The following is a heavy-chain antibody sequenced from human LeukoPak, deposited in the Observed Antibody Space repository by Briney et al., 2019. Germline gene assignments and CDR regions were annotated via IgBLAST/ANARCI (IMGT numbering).Heavy chain of an antibody. V-gene: IGHV3-48*01. Sequence: GGSLRLSCAASGFTFSSYSMNWVRQAPGKGLEWVSFISSSSGAIYYADSVKGRFTISRDNSKNTLYLQMSSLRAEDTAIYYCARYCSGASCYSGVDYWGQGTLVPVSS. CDR3: ARYCSGASCYSGVDY. J-gene: IGHJ4*02. CDR1: GFTFSSYS. D-gene: IGHD2-15*01. CDR2: ISSSSGAI.